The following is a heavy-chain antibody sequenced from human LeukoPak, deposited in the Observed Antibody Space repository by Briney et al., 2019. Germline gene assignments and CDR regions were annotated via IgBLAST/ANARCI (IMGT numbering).Heavy chain of an antibody. V-gene: IGHV3-15*07. D-gene: IGHD6-19*01. Sequence: HGGSLRLSCAASGFTFSNDWMNWVRQAPGKGLEWVGRIKSKIDGGATDYAAAVKGRFTISRDDSKNTLYLQMNSLKTEDTAVYYCTTGGYVFVAGTRAFDIWGQGTMVTVSS. CDR3: TTGGYVFVAGTRAFDI. CDR1: GFTFSNDW. CDR2: IKSKIDGGAT. J-gene: IGHJ3*02.